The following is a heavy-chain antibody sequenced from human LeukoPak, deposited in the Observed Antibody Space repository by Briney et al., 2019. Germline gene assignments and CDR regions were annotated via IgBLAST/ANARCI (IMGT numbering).Heavy chain of an antibody. J-gene: IGHJ4*02. Sequence: AGSLLLSCAASGFPFSDYYMSWIRQAPGEGLEWVSYISSSGSTIYYADSVKGRFTISRDNAKNSLYLQMNSLRAEDTAVYYCARENYDSSGYYYDDYWGQGTLVTVSS. CDR3: ARENYDSSGYYYDDY. D-gene: IGHD3-22*01. V-gene: IGHV3-11*01. CDR2: ISSSGSTI. CDR1: GFPFSDYY.